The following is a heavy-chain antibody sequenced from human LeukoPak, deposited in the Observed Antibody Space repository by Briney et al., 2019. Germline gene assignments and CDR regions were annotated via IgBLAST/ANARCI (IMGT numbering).Heavy chain of an antibody. J-gene: IGHJ4*02. CDR3: ARGRWELEF. D-gene: IGHD3-10*01. CDR2: INHSGST. Sequence: PSETLSLTCTVSGGSISSYYWSWIRQPPGKGLEWIGEINHSGSTNYNPSLKSRVTISVDTSKNQFSLKLSSVTAADTAVYYCARGRWELEFGGQGTLVTVSS. CDR1: GGSISSYY. V-gene: IGHV4-34*01.